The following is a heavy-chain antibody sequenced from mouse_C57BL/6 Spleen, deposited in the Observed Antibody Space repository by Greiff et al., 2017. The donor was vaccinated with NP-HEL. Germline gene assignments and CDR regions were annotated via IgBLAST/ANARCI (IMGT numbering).Heavy chain of an antibody. V-gene: IGHV3-1*01. J-gene: IGHJ2*01. CDR1: GYSITSGYD. CDR3: ARTPSYYSNQPFDY. CDR2: ISYSGST. Sequence: EVKLMESGPGMVKPSQSLSLTCTVTGYSITSGYDWHWIRHFPGNKLEWMGYISYSGSTNYNPSLKSRISITHDTSKNHFFLKLNSVTTEDTATYYCARTPSYYSNQPFDYWGQGTTLTVSS. D-gene: IGHD2-5*01.